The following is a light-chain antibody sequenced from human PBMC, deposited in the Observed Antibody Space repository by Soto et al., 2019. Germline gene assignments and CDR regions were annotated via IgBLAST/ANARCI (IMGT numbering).Light chain of an antibody. CDR3: QPFNSYPLT. Sequence: DIQLTQSPSFLSASVGDRVTITCRASQGISSYLAWYQQKPGKAPKLLIYAASTLQSGVPSRFSGSGSGTEFTLTISSLQPEDFATYYCQPFNSYPLTFGPGTKVDIK. V-gene: IGKV1-9*01. CDR1: QGISSY. CDR2: AAS. J-gene: IGKJ3*01.